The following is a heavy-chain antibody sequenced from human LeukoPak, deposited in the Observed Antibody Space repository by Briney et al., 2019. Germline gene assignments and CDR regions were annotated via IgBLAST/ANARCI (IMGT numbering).Heavy chain of an antibody. Sequence: GGSLRLSCAASGFTFSSYGMHWVRQAPGKGLEWVAFIRYDGSNKYYADSVKGRFTISRDNSKNTLYLQMNSLRAEDTAVYYCAKDASRSMVRGVITPIDYWGQGTLVTVSS. CDR1: GFTFSSYG. D-gene: IGHD3-10*01. J-gene: IGHJ4*02. CDR3: AKDASRSMVRGVITPIDY. CDR2: IRYDGSNK. V-gene: IGHV3-30*02.